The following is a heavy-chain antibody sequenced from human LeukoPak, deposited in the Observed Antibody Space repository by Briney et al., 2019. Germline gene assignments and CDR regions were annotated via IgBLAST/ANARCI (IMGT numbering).Heavy chain of an antibody. CDR2: ISSTGMTR. D-gene: IGHD5-24*01. J-gene: IGHJ4*02. V-gene: IGHV3-48*03. CDR3: AREDGYNPGDY. CDR1: AFIFSNYE. Sequence: GGSLRLPCTISAFIFSNYEMIWVRQAPGKGLEWIAHISSTGMTRFYADSVRGRFTNSRDNTENSLYLEMINLRAEDTALYYCAREDGYNPGDYWGQGTLVTVSS.